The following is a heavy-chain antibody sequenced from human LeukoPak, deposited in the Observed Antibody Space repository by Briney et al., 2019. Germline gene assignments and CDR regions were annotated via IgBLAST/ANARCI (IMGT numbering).Heavy chain of an antibody. V-gene: IGHV3-30-3*01. D-gene: IGHD3-3*01. CDR1: GFIFGGYA. CDR3: ARGFNDFWSGSQLEY. J-gene: IGHJ4*02. Sequence: RVLRLSCAASGFIFGGYAMHWVRQAPGKGLQWLAVISYDGGKTYYADSVEGRFTISRDNSKSTVYLEINSLRSEDTAIYYCARGFNDFWSGSQLEYWGQGTLVTVSS. CDR2: ISYDGGKT.